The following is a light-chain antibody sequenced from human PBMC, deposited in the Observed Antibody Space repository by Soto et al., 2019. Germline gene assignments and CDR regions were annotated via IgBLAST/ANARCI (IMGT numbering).Light chain of an antibody. CDR2: DAS. Sequence: EIVLTQSPGTLSLSPEERATLSCRASQSVSSSYFAWYQQKPGQAPRLLIYDASSRATGIPDRYSGSGSGTDFTLPISRLEPEDFAVYYCQQYGSLSTWTFGQGTKVEIK. J-gene: IGKJ1*01. CDR3: QQYGSLSTWT. V-gene: IGKV3-20*01. CDR1: QSVSSSY.